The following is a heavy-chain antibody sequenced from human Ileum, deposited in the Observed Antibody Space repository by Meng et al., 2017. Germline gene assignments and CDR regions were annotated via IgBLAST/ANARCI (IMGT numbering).Heavy chain of an antibody. Sequence: VPLAGAGPGPGRPSGTLSLTCALSSGSISSNTYWSWVRQPPGKGLEWIGQISHSGSAYYNPSLKSRVTMSVDKSKSQFTLMLTSVTAADTAIYYCARHGGYSQDFWGQGTLVTVSS. V-gene: IGHV4-4*02. CDR2: ISHSGSA. CDR3: ARHGGYSQDF. J-gene: IGHJ4*02. CDR1: SGSISSNTY. D-gene: IGHD4-23*01.